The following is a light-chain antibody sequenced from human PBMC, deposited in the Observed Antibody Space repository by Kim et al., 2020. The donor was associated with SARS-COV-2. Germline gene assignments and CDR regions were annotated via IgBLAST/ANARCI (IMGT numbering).Light chain of an antibody. Sequence: SYELTQPPSLSVSPGQTATITCSAEKLGEKYASWYQQRPGQSPILVIFQDNKRPSGIPERFSGSNSGNTATLTISGTQTMDEADYYCQAWDSSTVVFGGGTKVTVL. CDR2: QDN. CDR3: QAWDSSTVV. CDR1: KLGEKY. J-gene: IGLJ2*01. V-gene: IGLV3-1*01.